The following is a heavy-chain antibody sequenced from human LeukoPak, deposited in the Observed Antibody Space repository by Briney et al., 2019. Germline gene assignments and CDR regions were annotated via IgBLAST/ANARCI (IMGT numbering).Heavy chain of an antibody. CDR2: IYHSGST. J-gene: IGHJ4*02. CDR3: ARVAGYSSGWYPDY. V-gene: IGHV4-34*01. CDR1: GGSFSGYY. D-gene: IGHD6-19*01. Sequence: SETLSLTCAVYGGSFSGYYWSWIRQPPGKGLEWIGYIYHSGSTYYNPSLKSRVTISVDRSKNQFSLKLSSVTAADTAVYYCARVAGYSSGWYPDYWGQGTLVTVSS.